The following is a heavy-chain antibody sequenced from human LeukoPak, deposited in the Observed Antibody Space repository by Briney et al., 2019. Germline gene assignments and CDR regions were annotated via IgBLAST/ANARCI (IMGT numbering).Heavy chain of an antibody. Sequence: GGSLRLSCAASGFTFSDSAMHWVRQASGKGLEWVGRIRSKTNGYATSYAASVKDRFAISRDDCKNMAHLQMYNLKIEETARYYCSSLKRDSSGRTYWYFPLWGRGNRVPVSS. CDR2: IRSKTNGYAT. CDR1: GFTFSDSA. D-gene: IGHD6-19*01. CDR3: SSLKRDSSGRTYWYFPL. V-gene: IGHV3-73*01. J-gene: IGHJ2*01.